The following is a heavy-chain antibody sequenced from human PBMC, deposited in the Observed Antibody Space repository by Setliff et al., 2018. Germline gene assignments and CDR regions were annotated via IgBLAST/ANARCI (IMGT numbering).Heavy chain of an antibody. V-gene: IGHV3-48*04. J-gene: IGHJ4*02. CDR3: ARDRAYSSFDY. CDR2: ISSSNSGM. CDR1: GPTFSRYS. D-gene: IGHD2-21*01. Sequence: GSLRLSCAAPGPTFSRYSMNWVRQAPGKGLEWISYISSSNSGMYYLDSVKGRFTISRDNAKNSLYLQMSSLRAEDTAVYYCARDRAYSSFDYWGQGTLVTVSS.